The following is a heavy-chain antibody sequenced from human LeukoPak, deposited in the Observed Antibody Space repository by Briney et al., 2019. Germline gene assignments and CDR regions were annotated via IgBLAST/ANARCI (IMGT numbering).Heavy chain of an antibody. J-gene: IGHJ6*02. D-gene: IGHD6-6*01. CDR2: TYRRSKWYN. V-gene: IGHV6-1*01. Sequence: SQTLSLTCAISGDSVSSNSAAWNWIRQSPSRGLEWLGRTYRRSKWYNDYATFVESRIIINPDTSRNQFSLQLNSVTPEDTAVYYCARFTRSSSSHYYYYAMDVWGQGTTVTVSS. CDR3: ARFTRSSSSHYYYYAMDV. CDR1: GDSVSSNSAA.